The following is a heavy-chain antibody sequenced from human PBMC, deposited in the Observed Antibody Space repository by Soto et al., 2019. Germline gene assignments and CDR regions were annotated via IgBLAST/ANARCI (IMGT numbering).Heavy chain of an antibody. V-gene: IGHV1-69*04. Sequence: QVQLVQSGAEVKKPGSSVKVACQTSGGSFGIYPISWVRQAPGQGREWVGRVIPILNVANYREKLHGRLTHTADKSTTTAYMELSSLTSEETAVYYCARESTSGLDYWGQGTLVTVSS. D-gene: IGHD2-2*01. CDR2: VIPILNVA. CDR1: GGSFGIYP. J-gene: IGHJ4*02. CDR3: ARESTSGLDY.